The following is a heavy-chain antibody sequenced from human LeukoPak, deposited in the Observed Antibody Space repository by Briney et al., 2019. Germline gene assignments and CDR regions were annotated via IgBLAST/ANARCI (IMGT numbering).Heavy chain of an antibody. CDR1: GYTFTGYY. CDR2: INPNSGGT. D-gene: IGHD3-10*01. J-gene: IGHJ4*02. CDR3: ASVLWFGELLSPYLDY. Sequence: ASVKVSCKASGYTFTGYYMHWVRQAPGQGLEWMGWINPNSGGTNYAQKFQGRVTMTRDTSISTAYMELSSLRSEDTAVYYCASVLWFGELLSPYLDYWGQGTLVTVSS. V-gene: IGHV1-2*02.